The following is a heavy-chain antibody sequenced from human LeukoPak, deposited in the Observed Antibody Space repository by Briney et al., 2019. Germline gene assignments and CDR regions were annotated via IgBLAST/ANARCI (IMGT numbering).Heavy chain of an antibody. Sequence: ASVKVSCKASGYTFTSYYMHWVRQAPGQGFEWMGIINPRGGSASSAQKFQGRVTLTRDTSTSTVYMELSSLRSEDTAVYYCARSAGVRYWGQGTLVTVSS. CDR2: INPRGGSA. CDR3: ARSAGVRY. V-gene: IGHV1-46*01. J-gene: IGHJ4*02. CDR1: GYTFTSYY.